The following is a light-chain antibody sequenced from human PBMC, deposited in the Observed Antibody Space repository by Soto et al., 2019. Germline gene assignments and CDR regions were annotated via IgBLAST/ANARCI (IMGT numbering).Light chain of an antibody. V-gene: IGLV1-51*01. Sequence: QSVLAQPPSVSAAPGQKVTISCSGSSSNIGGNSVSWYQQLPGTAPKLLIYDDNKRPSGIPARFSGSKSGTSATLGITGFQTGDEADYYCGSWDSSLSAYVFGTGTKV. CDR1: SSNIGGNS. CDR3: GSWDSSLSAYV. J-gene: IGLJ1*01. CDR2: DDN.